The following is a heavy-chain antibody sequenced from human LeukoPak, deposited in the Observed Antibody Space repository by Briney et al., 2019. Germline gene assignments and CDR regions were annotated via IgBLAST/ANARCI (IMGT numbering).Heavy chain of an antibody. CDR2: VIHTGRT. Sequence: SETLSLTCGVYGGSFSGYYWTWIRQSPGMGLEWIGEVIHTGRTNYNPSLTSRVSIPVDTSKNQFSLELSSVTAADTAVYYCARGILVTVYAAFDYWGQGALVTVSS. CDR3: ARGILVTVYAAFDY. J-gene: IGHJ4*02. CDR1: GGSFSGYY. D-gene: IGHD2/OR15-2a*01. V-gene: IGHV4-34*01.